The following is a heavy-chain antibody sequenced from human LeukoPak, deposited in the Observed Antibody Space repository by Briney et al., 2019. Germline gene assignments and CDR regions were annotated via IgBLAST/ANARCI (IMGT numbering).Heavy chain of an antibody. J-gene: IGHJ5*02. CDR3: AIYGDQRNDDNWFDP. D-gene: IGHD4-17*01. V-gene: IGHV1-2*02. Sequence: ASVKVSCKASGYTFTSYDINWVRQATGQGLEWMGWMNPNSGGTNYAQKFQGRVTMTRDTSISTAYMELSRLRSDDTAVYYCAIYGDQRNDDNWFDPWGQGTLVTVSS. CDR2: MNPNSGGT. CDR1: GYTFTSYD.